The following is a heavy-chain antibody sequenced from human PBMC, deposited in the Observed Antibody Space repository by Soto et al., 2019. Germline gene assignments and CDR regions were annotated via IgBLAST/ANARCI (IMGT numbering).Heavy chain of an antibody. CDR2: IYWDDDK. D-gene: IGHD2-2*01. V-gene: IGHV2-5*02. Sequence: QITLKESGPTLVKHTQTLTLTCTFSGFSLSTSGVGVGWIRQPPGKALEWLALIYWDDDKRYSPSLKSRLTITKDTSKNQVVLTMTNMDPVDTATYYCAHRNSGYCSSTSCYAGLFDYWGQGTLVTVSS. CDR1: GFSLSTSGVG. CDR3: AHRNSGYCSSTSCYAGLFDY. J-gene: IGHJ4*02.